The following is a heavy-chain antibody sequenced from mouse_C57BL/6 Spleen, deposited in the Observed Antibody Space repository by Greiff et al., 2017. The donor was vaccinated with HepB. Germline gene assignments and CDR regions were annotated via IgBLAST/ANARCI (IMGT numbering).Heavy chain of an antibody. CDR1: GYTFTSYW. V-gene: IGHV1-7*01. Sequence: VQLQQSGAELAKPGASVKLSCKASGYTFTSYWMHWVKQRPGQGLEWIGYINPSSGYTKYNQKFKDKATLTADKSSSTAYMQLSSLTYDDSAVYYCARGVGEGSKPTWDYAMDYWGQGTSVTVSS. J-gene: IGHJ4*01. CDR3: ARGVGEGSKPTWDYAMDY. D-gene: IGHD1-1*01. CDR2: INPSSGYT.